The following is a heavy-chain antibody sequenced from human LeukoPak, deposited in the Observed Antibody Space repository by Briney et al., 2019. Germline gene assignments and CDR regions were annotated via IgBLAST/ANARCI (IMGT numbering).Heavy chain of an antibody. CDR3: AKMRGYCSGGSCPMIDY. V-gene: IGHV3-23*01. CDR2: ISGSGGST. D-gene: IGHD2-15*01. Sequence: GGSLRLSCAASGFTFSSYAMSWVRQAPGQGLEWVSAISGSGGSTYYADSVKGRFTISRDNSKNTLYLQMNSLRAEDTAVYYCAKMRGYCSGGSCPMIDYWGQGTLLTVSS. CDR1: GFTFSSYA. J-gene: IGHJ4*02.